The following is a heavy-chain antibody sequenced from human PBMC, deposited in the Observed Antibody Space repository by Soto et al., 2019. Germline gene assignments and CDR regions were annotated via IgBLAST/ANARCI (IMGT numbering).Heavy chain of an antibody. CDR2: IYPGDSDT. CDR1: GYSFTSYW. CDR3: ARQYCSSTSCPAYGMDV. J-gene: IGHJ6*02. Sequence: GESLKISCKGSGYSFTSYWIGWVRQMPGKGLEWMGIIYPGDSDTRYSPSFQGQVTISADKSISTAYLQWSSLKASDTAMYYCARQYCSSTSCPAYGMDVWGQGTTVTVSS. D-gene: IGHD2-2*01. V-gene: IGHV5-51*01.